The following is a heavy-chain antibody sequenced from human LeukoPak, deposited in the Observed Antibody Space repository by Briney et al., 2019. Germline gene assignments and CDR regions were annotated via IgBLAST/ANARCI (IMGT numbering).Heavy chain of an antibody. D-gene: IGHD4-17*01. V-gene: IGHV4-31*03. J-gene: IGHJ3*02. CDR1: GGSISSDGYY. CDR3: ARDWRKWTTVTTPHGAFDI. CDR2: IYYSGST. Sequence: TSETLSLTCTVSGGSISSDGYYGSWIRQHPGKGLEWIGYIYYSGSTYYNPSLKSRVTISVDTSKNQFSLKLSSVTAADTAVYYCARDWRKWTTVTTPHGAFDIWGQGTMVTVSS.